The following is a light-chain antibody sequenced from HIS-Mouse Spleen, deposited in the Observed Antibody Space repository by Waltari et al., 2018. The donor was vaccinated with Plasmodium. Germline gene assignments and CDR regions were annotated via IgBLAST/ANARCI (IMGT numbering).Light chain of an antibody. Sequence: IVMTQSPATLSVSPGARATLSCRASQSVSSTLPWYQHKPSQAPRLLIYGASTRATGIPARFSGSGSGTEFTLTISSLQSEDFAVYYCQQYNNWSFTFGPGTKVDIK. CDR2: GAS. CDR3: QQYNNWSFT. J-gene: IGKJ3*01. CDR1: QSVSST. V-gene: IGKV3-15*01.